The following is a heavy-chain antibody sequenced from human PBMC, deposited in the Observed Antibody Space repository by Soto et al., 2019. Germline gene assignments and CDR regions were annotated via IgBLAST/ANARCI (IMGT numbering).Heavy chain of an antibody. Sequence: GASVKVSCKTSGYTFTTYYMHWVRQAPGQGLEWMGIINPSGGTTIYTQKFQGRVTMTRDTSTSTVYMELSSLRSEDTAVYYCARDGNFCGSTSCTDNYYYYHMQVWGQGTTVNVSS. CDR1: GYTFTTYY. D-gene: IGHD2-2*01. V-gene: IGHV1-46*01. CDR3: ARDGNFCGSTSCTDNYYYYHMQV. CDR2: INPSGGTT. J-gene: IGHJ6*01.